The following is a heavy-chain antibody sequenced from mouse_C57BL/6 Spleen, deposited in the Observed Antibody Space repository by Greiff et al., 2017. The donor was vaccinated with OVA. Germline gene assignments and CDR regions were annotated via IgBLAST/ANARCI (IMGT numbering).Heavy chain of an antibody. CDR2: IDPSDSET. CDR1: GYTFTSYW. V-gene: IGHV1-52*01. Sequence: QVQLQQPGAELVRPGSSVKLSCKASGYTFTSYWMHWVKQRPIQGLEWIGNIDPSDSETHYNQKFKDKATLTVYNSSSTAYMQLSSLTSEDSAVYYWARDYYGKEGFSYWGPRPLVTVS. J-gene: IGHJ3*01. D-gene: IGHD2-1*01. CDR3: ARDYYGKEGFSY.